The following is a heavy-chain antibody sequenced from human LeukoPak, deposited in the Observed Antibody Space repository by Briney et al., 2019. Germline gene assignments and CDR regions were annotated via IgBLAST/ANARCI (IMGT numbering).Heavy chain of an antibody. J-gene: IGHJ5*02. Sequence: SQTLSLTCTVSGGSISSGGYYWSWIRQHPGKGLEWIGYIYYSGSTYYNPSLKSRVTISVDTSKNQSSLKLSSVTAADTAVYYCARVGYYDSSGPGVDPWGQGTLVTVSS. CDR3: ARVGYYDSSGPGVDP. CDR2: IYYSGST. V-gene: IGHV4-31*03. D-gene: IGHD3-22*01. CDR1: GGSISSGGYY.